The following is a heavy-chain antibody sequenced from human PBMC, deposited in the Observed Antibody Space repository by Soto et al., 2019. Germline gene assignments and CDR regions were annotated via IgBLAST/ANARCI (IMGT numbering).Heavy chain of an antibody. CDR3: TRRASSSFYHFDF. J-gene: IGHJ4*02. CDR1: GYGFTAYW. V-gene: IGHV5-10-1*01. Sequence: GESLKISCQASGYGFTAYWITWVRQMPGKGLEWMATIDPSDSYVDYSPSFRGHVTFSVDRSITTVYLQWNSPKASDSAMYFCTRRASSSFYHFDFWGQGALVTVSS. D-gene: IGHD2-2*01. CDR2: IDPSDSYV.